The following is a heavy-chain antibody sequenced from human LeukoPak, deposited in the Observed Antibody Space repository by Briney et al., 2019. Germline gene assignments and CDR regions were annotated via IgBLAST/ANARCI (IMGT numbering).Heavy chain of an antibody. V-gene: IGHV3-23*01. CDR1: GFTFSSYA. D-gene: IGHD2-2*01. CDR2: ISGSGGST. Sequence: TGGSLRLSCAASGFTFSSYAMSWVRQAPGKGLEWVSAISGSGGSTYYADSVKGRFTISRDNSKNTLYLQMNSLRAEDTAVYYCAKDRNRYCSSTSCYRAFFDYWGQGTLVTVSS. J-gene: IGHJ4*02. CDR3: AKDRNRYCSSTSCYRAFFDY.